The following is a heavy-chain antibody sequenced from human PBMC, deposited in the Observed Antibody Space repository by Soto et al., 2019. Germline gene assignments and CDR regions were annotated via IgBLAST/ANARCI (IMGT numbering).Heavy chain of an antibody. D-gene: IGHD2-8*01. J-gene: IGHJ6*02. CDR2: IYPGDSDT. CDR3: ARQGSNGAYYYYGMDV. Sequence: GESLTISCKGSGYRFSSYWIAWVRQMPGKGLEWMGIIYPGDSDTMYSPSFQGQVTFSADKSTSTAYLQWSSLKASDTAMYYCARQGSNGAYYYYGMDVWGQGTTVTVSS. CDR1: GYRFSSYW. V-gene: IGHV5-51*01.